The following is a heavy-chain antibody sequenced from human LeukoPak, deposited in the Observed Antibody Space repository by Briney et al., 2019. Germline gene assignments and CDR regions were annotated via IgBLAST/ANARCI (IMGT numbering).Heavy chain of an antibody. D-gene: IGHD3-9*01. V-gene: IGHV3-7*01. J-gene: IGHJ3*02. CDR3: ARDLNVQAAPDWYDVFDI. CDR2: IDENGGRK. Sequence: GGSLRLSYIASGFTLSNYWMTWVRQAPGKGLEWVANIDENGGRKYSVDSVKGRFTVYKDNTKNALYLQMNSLRAEDTAVYYCARDLNVQAAPDWYDVFDIWGQGTMVTVSS. CDR1: GFTLSNYW.